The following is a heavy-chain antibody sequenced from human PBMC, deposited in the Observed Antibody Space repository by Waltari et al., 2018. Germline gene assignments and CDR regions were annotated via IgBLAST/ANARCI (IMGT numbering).Heavy chain of an antibody. V-gene: IGHV1-18*01. CDR2: ISAYNGNT. CDR3: ARGEGQWLVNALVDY. J-gene: IGHJ4*02. Sequence: GESPGQGLEWMGWISAYNGNTNYAQKLQGRVTMTTDTSTSTAYMELRSLRSDDTAVYYCARGEGQWLVNALVDYWGQGTLVTVSS. D-gene: IGHD6-19*01.